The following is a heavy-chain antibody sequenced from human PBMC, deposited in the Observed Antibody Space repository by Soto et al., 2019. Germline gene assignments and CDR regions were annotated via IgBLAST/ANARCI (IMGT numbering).Heavy chain of an antibody. CDR3: AVLGSIGSRMYYYYYYGMDV. CDR2: IKQDGSEK. Sequence: PGGSLRLSCAASGSTFSSYWMSWVRQAPGKGLEWVANIKQDGSEKYYVDSVKGRFTISRGNAKNSLYLQMNSLRAEDTAVYYCAVLGSIGSRMYYYYYYGMDVWGQGTTVTVSS. CDR1: GSTFSSYW. V-gene: IGHV3-7*01. J-gene: IGHJ6*02. D-gene: IGHD6-13*01.